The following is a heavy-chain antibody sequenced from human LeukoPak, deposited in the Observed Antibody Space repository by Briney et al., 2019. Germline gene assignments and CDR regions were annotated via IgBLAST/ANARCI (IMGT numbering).Heavy chain of an antibody. CDR2: INPNSGGT. D-gene: IGHD6-19*01. Sequence: GASVKVSCKASGYTFTGYYMHWVRQAPGQGLEWMGWINPNSGGTNYAQKFQGRVTMTRDTSISTAYMELSRLRPDDTAVYYCARVRVAGTEWDYWGQGTLVTVSS. CDR3: ARVRVAGTEWDY. V-gene: IGHV1-2*02. CDR1: GYTFTGYY. J-gene: IGHJ4*02.